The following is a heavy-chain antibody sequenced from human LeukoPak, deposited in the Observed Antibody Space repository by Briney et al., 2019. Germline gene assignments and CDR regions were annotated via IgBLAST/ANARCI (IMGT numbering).Heavy chain of an antibody. Sequence: ASVKVSCKASGYTFTSYGIRWVRQAPGQGLEWMGWISAYNGNTNYAQKLQGRVTMTTDTSTSTAYMELRSLRSDDTAVYYCARRWVAVAGRYYGMDVWGQGTTVTVSS. CDR2: ISAYNGNT. CDR3: ARRWVAVAGRYYGMDV. CDR1: GYTFTSYG. V-gene: IGHV1-18*01. J-gene: IGHJ6*02. D-gene: IGHD6-19*01.